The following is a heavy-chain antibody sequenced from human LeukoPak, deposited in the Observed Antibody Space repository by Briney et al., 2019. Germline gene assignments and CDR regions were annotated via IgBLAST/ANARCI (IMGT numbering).Heavy chain of an antibody. J-gene: IGHJ6*03. Sequence: SETLSLTCTVSGGSISGSSYYWGWIRQPPGKGLEWIGSIYYSGSTYYNPSLKSRVTISVDTSKNQFSLKLSSVTAADTAVYYCARHRAATAYYYYMDVWGKGTTVTVSS. CDR1: GGSISGSSYY. V-gene: IGHV4-39*01. CDR2: IYYSGST. CDR3: ARHRAATAYYYYMDV. D-gene: IGHD2-15*01.